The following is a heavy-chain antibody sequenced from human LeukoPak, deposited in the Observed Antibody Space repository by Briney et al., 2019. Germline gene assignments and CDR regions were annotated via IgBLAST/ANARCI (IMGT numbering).Heavy chain of an antibody. D-gene: IGHD5-18*01. V-gene: IGHV4-34*01. CDR1: GGSFSGYY. CDR2: INHSGSA. J-gene: IGHJ4*02. Sequence: SETLSLTCAVYGGSFSGYYWSWIRQPPGKGLEWIGEINHSGSANYNPSLKSRVTISVDTSKNQFSLKLSSVTAADTAVYYCARGGLDTKRGGYFDYWGQGILVTVSS. CDR3: ARGGLDTKRGGYFDY.